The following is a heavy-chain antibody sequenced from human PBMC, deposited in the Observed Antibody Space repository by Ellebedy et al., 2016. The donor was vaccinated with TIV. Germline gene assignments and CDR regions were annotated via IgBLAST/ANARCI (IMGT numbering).Heavy chain of an antibody. CDR1: GYTFTSYF. CDR2: INPASGNS. CDR3: ARGDNYYYDSSGYYYNY. V-gene: IGHV1-46*01. J-gene: IGHJ4*02. Sequence: ASVKVSCKASGYTFTSYFLYWVRQAPGQGLEWMGIINPASGNSNYAQKFQGGVTMTRDTSTSTVYMELSSLRSEDTAVYYCARGDNYYYDSSGYYYNYWGQGTLVTVSS. D-gene: IGHD3-22*01.